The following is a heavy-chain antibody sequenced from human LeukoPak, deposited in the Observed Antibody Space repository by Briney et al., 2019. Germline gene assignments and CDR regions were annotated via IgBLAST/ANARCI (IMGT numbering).Heavy chain of an antibody. CDR3: VRTSD. D-gene: IGHD6-6*01. Sequence: GASVKVSCKDVGGSLNSYAIYWVRQAPGQGLEWVGGIIPLLGTASYAQMFQGRLTITADEPTSTVYMELSSLRSEATAIYYCVRTSDWGQGTLVAVSS. J-gene: IGHJ4*02. CDR1: GGSLNSYA. V-gene: IGHV1-69*13. CDR2: IIPLLGTA.